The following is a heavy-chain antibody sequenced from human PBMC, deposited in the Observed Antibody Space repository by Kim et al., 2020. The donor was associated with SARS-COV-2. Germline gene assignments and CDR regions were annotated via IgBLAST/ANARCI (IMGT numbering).Heavy chain of an antibody. D-gene: IGHD6-19*01. CDR2: ISYDGSNK. CDR1: GFTFSSYA. J-gene: IGHJ4*02. V-gene: IGHV3-30*04. CDR3: ASRGIAVAVLPRKNFDY. Sequence: GGSLRLSCAASGFTFSSYAMHWVSQAPGKGLEWVAVISYDGSNKYYADSVKGRFTISRDNSKNTLYLQMNSLRAEDTAVYYCASRGIAVAVLPRKNFDYWGQGTLVTVSS.